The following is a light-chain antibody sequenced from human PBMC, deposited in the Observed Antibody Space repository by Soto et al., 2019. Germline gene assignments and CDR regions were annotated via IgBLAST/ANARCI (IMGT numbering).Light chain of an antibody. J-gene: IGKJ2*01. CDR3: QQRSNWLGT. Sequence: EIVLTQSPATLSLSPGERATLSCRASQSVSSYLAWYQQKPGQAPRLLIYDASNRATGIPARFSGSGSGTEFTLTISSLEPEDFAVYYCQQRSNWLGTFGQGTKLEIK. V-gene: IGKV3-11*01. CDR1: QSVSSY. CDR2: DAS.